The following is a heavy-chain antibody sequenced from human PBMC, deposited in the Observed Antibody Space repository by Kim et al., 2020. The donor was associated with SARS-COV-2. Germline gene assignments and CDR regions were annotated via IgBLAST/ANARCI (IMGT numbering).Heavy chain of an antibody. J-gene: IGHJ4*02. CDR1: GGSISSGGYY. CDR2: IYYSGST. CDR3: ARGITMVRDHEYYFDY. Sequence: SETLSLTCTVSGGSISSGGYYWSWIRQHPGKGLEWIGYIYYSGSTYYNPSLKSRVTISVDTSKNQFSLKLSSVTAADTAVYYCARGITMVRDHEYYFDYWGQGTLVTVSS. D-gene: IGHD3-10*01. V-gene: IGHV4-31*03.